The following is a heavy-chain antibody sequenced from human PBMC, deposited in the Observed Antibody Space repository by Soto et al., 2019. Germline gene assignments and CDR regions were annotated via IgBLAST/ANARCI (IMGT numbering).Heavy chain of an antibody. Sequence: SPTLSLTGDICGGSDSSNSAGSNWIRQTPSRGLEWLGRTYYKSKWYYTYAASVKSRITVSPDTSKNQFSLQLTSVTPEDTAVYYCARGSWDDVSGHYYMDVWDKGTTVTVS. CDR3: ARGSWDDVSGHYYMDV. CDR2: TYYKSKWYY. CDR1: GGSDSSNSAG. J-gene: IGHJ6*03. V-gene: IGHV6-1*01. D-gene: IGHD1-1*01.